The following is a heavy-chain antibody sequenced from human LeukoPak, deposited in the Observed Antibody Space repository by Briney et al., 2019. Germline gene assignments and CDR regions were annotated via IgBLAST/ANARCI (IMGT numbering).Heavy chain of an antibody. D-gene: IGHD7-27*01. J-gene: IGHJ6*03. Sequence: GASVKVSCKASGYTFTSYDINWVRQATGQGLEWMGWMNPNSGNTGYAQKFQGRVTITRNTSISTAYMELSSLRSEDTAVYYCARGREETGDLFFGPYYYYYMDVWGKGTTVTVSS. CDR3: ARGREETGDLFFGPYYYYYMDV. CDR2: MNPNSGNT. CDR1: GYTFTSYD. V-gene: IGHV1-8*03.